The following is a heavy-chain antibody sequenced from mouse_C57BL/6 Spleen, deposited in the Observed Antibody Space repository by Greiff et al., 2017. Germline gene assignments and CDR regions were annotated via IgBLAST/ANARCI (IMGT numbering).Heavy chain of an antibody. CDR3: ARSTTTLVATGYVDV. D-gene: IGHD1-1*01. J-gene: IGHJ1*03. CDR1: GYTFTSYW. Sequence: QVQLQQSGAELAKPGASVKLSCKASGYTFTSYWMHWVKQRPGQGLEWIGYINPSSGYTKYNQKFKDTATLTAYKSSSTAYMQLSSLTYEDSAVYYCARSTTTLVATGYVDVWGTGTTVTVSS. CDR2: INPSSGYT. V-gene: IGHV1-7*01.